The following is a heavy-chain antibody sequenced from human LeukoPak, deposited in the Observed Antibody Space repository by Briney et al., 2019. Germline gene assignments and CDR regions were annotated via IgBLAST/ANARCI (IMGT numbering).Heavy chain of an antibody. CDR3: ARGYYDGEYFHH. J-gene: IGHJ1*01. Sequence: RASVKVSCKASGYTFTSYGISWVRQAPGQGLEWMGWISAYNGNTNYAQKFQGRVTITADETTTTAYMELSSLRSEDTAVYYCARGYYDGEYFHHWGQGTLVTVSS. V-gene: IGHV1-18*01. D-gene: IGHD3-3*01. CDR2: ISAYNGNT. CDR1: GYTFTSYG.